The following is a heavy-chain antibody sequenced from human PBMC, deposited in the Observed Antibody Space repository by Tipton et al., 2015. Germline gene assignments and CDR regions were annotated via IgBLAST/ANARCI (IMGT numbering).Heavy chain of an antibody. D-gene: IGHD3-22*01. CDR1: GYSFRTYW. J-gene: IGHJ4*02. Sequence: QSGPEVKKPGESLQISCQGSGYSFRTYWIAWLRQMPGRGPEWMGIIYPDDSDTKYSPSFQVHITISADKSINTAYLQWRTLKASDTAIYYCAKSSAPEFYFASWGQGTQVIVSS. CDR3: AKSSAPEFYFAS. CDR2: IYPDDSDT. V-gene: IGHV5-51*03.